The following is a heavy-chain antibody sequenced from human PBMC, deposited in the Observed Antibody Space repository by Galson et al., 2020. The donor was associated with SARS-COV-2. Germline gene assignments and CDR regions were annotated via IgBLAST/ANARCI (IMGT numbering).Heavy chain of an antibody. D-gene: IGHD2-2*01. CDR1: TFNFASNW. CDR2: LYLGDSDT. V-gene: IGHV5-51*01. CDR3: AMSPQLLPATD. Sequence: GESLKISCKGSTFNFASNWIGWVRQVPGRGLEWMGILYLGDSDTRYSPSFQGQVTISADKSINTAYLQWSSLKPSDSGIYYCAMSPQLLPATDWGQGTLVTVSS. J-gene: IGHJ4*02.